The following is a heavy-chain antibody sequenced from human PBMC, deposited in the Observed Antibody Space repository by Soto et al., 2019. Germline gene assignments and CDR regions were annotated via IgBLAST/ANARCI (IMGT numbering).Heavy chain of an antibody. D-gene: IGHD3-10*01. Sequence: EVQLLESGGGLVQPGGSLRLSCAASGFTFTSYAMSWVRQAPGKGLEWVSTVRDNGGVTYYADSVKGRFTISRDDSKNTVDLQMNGLRADDTAIYYCANSLLWFGDLLFDYWGQGALVTVSS. J-gene: IGHJ4*02. CDR1: GFTFTSYA. V-gene: IGHV3-23*01. CDR2: VRDNGGVT. CDR3: ANSLLWFGDLLFDY.